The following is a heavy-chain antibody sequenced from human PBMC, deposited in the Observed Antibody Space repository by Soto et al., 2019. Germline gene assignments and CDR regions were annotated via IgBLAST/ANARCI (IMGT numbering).Heavy chain of an antibody. CDR2: IYYSVST. CDR1: GGSISSYY. J-gene: IGHJ6*01. V-gene: IGHV4-59*01. Sequence: SETLSLTCTVSGGSISSYYWSWIRQPPGKGLEWIGYIYYSVSTNYNPSLKSRVTISVDTSKNQFSLKLSSVTAADTAVYYCARGTYNHDSSGYEPYGMAVWGQGTRVTVPS. CDR3: ARGTYNHDSSGYEPYGMAV. D-gene: IGHD3-22*01.